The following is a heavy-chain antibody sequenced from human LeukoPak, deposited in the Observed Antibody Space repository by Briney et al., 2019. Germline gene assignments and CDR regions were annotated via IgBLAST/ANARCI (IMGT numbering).Heavy chain of an antibody. Sequence: SGPTLVNPTQTLTLTCTFSGFSLSTSGMCVSWIRQPPGKALEWLALIDWDDDKSYSTSLKTRLTISKDTSKNQVVLTMTNMDPVDTATYYCARISRYYGSASYSHFDYWGQGTLVTVSS. CDR3: ARISRYYGSASYSHFDY. CDR2: IDWDDDK. J-gene: IGHJ4*02. D-gene: IGHD3-10*01. V-gene: IGHV2-70*01. CDR1: GFSLSTSGMC.